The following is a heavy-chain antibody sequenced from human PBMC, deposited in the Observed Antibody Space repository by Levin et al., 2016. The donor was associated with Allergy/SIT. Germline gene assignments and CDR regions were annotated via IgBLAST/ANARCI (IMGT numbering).Heavy chain of an antibody. D-gene: IGHD5-24*01. V-gene: IGHV4-34*01. CDR1: GGSFSGSF. CDR2: QSCWQH. Sequence: SETLSLTCAVNGGSFSGSFWTWIRQAPREGAGVDWGNQSCWQHHLQPSLKSRVTISVDTSKKQFSLNLSSVTAADTAIYYCARLQYPTTRGTDNWGQGTLVTVSS. CDR3: ARLQYPTTRGTDN. J-gene: IGHJ4*02.